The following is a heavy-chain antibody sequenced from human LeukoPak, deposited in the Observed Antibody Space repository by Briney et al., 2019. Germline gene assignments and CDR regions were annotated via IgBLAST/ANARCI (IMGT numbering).Heavy chain of an antibody. CDR1: GFTFSSYA. CDR2: ISGSGGNT. J-gene: IGHJ4*02. D-gene: IGHD3-10*01. Sequence: PAGSLRLSCAASGFTFSSYAMGWVRQAPGKGLEWVSAISGSGGNTYYADSVKGRFTISRDNSKNTLYLQMNSLRAEDTAVYYCAKTMVRGVNFFDYWGQGTLVTVSS. V-gene: IGHV3-23*01. CDR3: AKTMVRGVNFFDY.